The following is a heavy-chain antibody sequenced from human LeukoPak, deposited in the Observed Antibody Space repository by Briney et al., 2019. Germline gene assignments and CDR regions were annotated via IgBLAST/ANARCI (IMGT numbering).Heavy chain of an antibody. J-gene: IGHJ6*03. Sequence: PSETLSLTCAVYGGSFSGYYWSWIRQPPGKGLEWIGEINHSGSTNYNPSLKSRVTISVDTSKNQFSLELSSVTAADTAVYYCARAGSVPSAIAYYYYYMDVWGKGTTVTVSS. V-gene: IGHV4-34*01. CDR1: GGSFSGYY. CDR2: INHSGST. D-gene: IGHD2-2*02. CDR3: ARAGSVPSAIAYYYYYMDV.